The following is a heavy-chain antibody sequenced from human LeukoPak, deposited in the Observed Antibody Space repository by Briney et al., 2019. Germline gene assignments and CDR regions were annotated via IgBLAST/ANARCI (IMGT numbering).Heavy chain of an antibody. CDR1: GGSISSSSYY. CDR3: ARGAAPDAFDI. D-gene: IGHD6-6*01. CDR2: IHYSGST. Sequence: SETLSLTCAVSGGSISSSSYYWGWIRQPPGKGLEWIGSIHYSGSTYYNPSLKSRVTISGDTSKNQFSLKLSSVTAADTAVYYCARGAAPDAFDIWGQGTMVTVSS. J-gene: IGHJ3*02. V-gene: IGHV4-39*07.